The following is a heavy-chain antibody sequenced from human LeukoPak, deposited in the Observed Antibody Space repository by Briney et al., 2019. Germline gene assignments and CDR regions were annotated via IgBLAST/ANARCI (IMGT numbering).Heavy chain of an antibody. CDR2: ISSSGSTI. V-gene: IGHV3-48*03. Sequence: GGSLRLSCAASGFTFSSYEMNWVRQAPGKGLEWVSYISSSGSTIYYADSVKGRFTISRDNAKNSLYLQMNSLRAEDTAVYYCARDQSANHYYYMDVWGKGTTVTISS. CDR1: GFTFSSYE. J-gene: IGHJ6*03. CDR3: ARDQSANHYYYMDV.